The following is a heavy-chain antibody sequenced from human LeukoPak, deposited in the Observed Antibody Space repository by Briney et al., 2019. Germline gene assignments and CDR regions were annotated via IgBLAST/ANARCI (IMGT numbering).Heavy chain of an antibody. CDR2: IYYSGST. V-gene: IGHV4-39*07. CDR3: ARAGLRYCSSTSCYNFDY. D-gene: IGHD2-2*02. CDR1: GGSISSSSYY. J-gene: IGHJ4*02. Sequence: SETLSLTCTVSGGSISSSSYYWGWIRQPPGKGLEWIGRIYYSGSTYYNPSLKSRVTISVDTSKNQFSLKLSSVTAADTAVYYCARAGLRYCSSTSCYNFDYWGQGTLVTVSS.